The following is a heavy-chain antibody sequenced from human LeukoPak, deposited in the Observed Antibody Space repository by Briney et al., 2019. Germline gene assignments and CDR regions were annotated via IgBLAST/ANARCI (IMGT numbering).Heavy chain of an antibody. CDR2: IHPDGSIT. CDR3: APQQTYSPYNWFDP. V-gene: IGHV3-74*03. CDR1: GFTISNYW. Sequence: PGGSLRLSCVGSGFTISNYWMHWARQAPGTGLVWVSRIHPDGSITTYADSVKGRFTISRDNAKNTLYLQMNSLRAEDAAVYYCAPQQTYSPYNWFDPWGQGTLVTVSS. J-gene: IGHJ5*02. D-gene: IGHD5-12*01.